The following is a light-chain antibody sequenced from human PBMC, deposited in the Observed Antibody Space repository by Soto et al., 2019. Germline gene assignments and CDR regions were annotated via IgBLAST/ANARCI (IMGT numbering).Light chain of an antibody. CDR1: ASDIGEYNY. CDR3: SSYTTTAPLEV. Sequence: QSVLTQPASVSGSPGQSITISCSGTASDIGEYNYVSWYQHHPDKAPKLMIYEVNNRPSGVSNRFSGSKSGNTASLIISGLQAEDEADYYCSSYTTTAPLEVFGTGTKVTVL. V-gene: IGLV2-14*01. J-gene: IGLJ1*01. CDR2: EVN.